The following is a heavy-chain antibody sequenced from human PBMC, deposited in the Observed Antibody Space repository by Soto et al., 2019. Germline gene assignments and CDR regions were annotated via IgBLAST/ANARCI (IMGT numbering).Heavy chain of an antibody. J-gene: IGHJ6*02. Sequence: SQTLSLTCAISGDSVSSNSAAWNWIRQSPSRGLEWLGRTYYRSKWYNDYAVSVKSRITINPDTFKNQFSLQLNSVTPEDTAVYYCARDLGYSSSSYYYYYYGMDVWGQGTAVTVSS. V-gene: IGHV6-1*01. CDR1: GDSVSSNSAA. CDR2: TYYRSKWYN. CDR3: ARDLGYSSSSYYYYYYGMDV. D-gene: IGHD6-6*01.